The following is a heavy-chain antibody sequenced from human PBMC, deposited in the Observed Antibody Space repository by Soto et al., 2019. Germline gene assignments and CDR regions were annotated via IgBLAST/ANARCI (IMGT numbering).Heavy chain of an antibody. Sequence: EVQLVESGGGLVQPGGSRRLSCAVSGFTFSSYWMHWVRQAPGKGLVWVSRINSDGSSTSYADSVKGRFTISRDNAKNTLYLQMNSLRAEDTAVYYCARAGDQLISYAFDIWGQGTMVTVSS. V-gene: IGHV3-74*01. CDR1: GFTFSSYW. CDR3: ARAGDQLISYAFDI. CDR2: INSDGSST. D-gene: IGHD2-2*01. J-gene: IGHJ3*02.